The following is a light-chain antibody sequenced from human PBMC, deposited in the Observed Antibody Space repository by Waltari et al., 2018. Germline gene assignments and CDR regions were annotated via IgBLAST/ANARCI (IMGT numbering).Light chain of an antibody. Sequence: QSVLTQPPSASGTPGQTVTISCSGSSSNIGGNAVNWYQQLPGTAPKLLIYSNNQRPSGVPDRSSGSKSGTSASLAISGLQSEDETDYYCAAWDDSLNGVVFGGGTKLTVL. CDR2: SNN. CDR3: AAWDDSLNGVV. V-gene: IGLV1-44*01. J-gene: IGLJ3*02. CDR1: SSNIGGNA.